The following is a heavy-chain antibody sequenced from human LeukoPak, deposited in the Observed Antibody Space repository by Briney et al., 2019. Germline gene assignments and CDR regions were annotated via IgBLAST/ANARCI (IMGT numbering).Heavy chain of an antibody. CDR2: ISGYDGNT. Sequence: ASVKVSCKASGYTFTSYVISWVRQAPGQGLEWMGWISGYDGNTKYAQKFQGRVTMTTDTFTSTAYMELRNLTSDDAAVFYCARGAQWLVPWGQGTLVTVSS. J-gene: IGHJ5*02. CDR3: ARGAQWLVP. D-gene: IGHD6-19*01. CDR1: GYTFTSYV. V-gene: IGHV1-18*01.